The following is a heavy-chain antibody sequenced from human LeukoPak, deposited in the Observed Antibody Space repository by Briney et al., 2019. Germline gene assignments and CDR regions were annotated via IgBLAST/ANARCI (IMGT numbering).Heavy chain of an antibody. V-gene: IGHV4-30-4*01. CDR3: ARGTSGDYVNY. D-gene: IGHD4-17*01. J-gene: IGHJ4*02. CDR1: GGSISSGDYY. CDR2: IYYSGST. Sequence: PSETLSLTCTVSGGSISSGDYYCSWIRQPPGKGLEWIGYIYYSGSTYYNPSLKSRVTISVDTSKNQFSLNLSSVTAADTAVYYCARGTSGDYVNYWGQGTLVTVSS.